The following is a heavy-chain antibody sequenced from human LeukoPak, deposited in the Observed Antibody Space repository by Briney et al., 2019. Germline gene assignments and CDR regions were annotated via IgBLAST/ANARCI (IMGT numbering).Heavy chain of an antibody. CDR3: ARGVTRNCRGGNRHYYGKDV. D-gene: IGHD2-15*01. V-gene: IGHV4-34*01. Sequence: SETLSLTCAVYGGSFSGYYWSWIRQPPGKGLEWIGEINHSGSTNYNPSLKSRVTISVDTSKNQFSLKLSSVTAADTAVYYCARGVTRNCRGGNRHYYGKDVWGQGATVNGPS. CDR2: INHSGST. J-gene: IGHJ6*02. CDR1: GGSFSGYY.